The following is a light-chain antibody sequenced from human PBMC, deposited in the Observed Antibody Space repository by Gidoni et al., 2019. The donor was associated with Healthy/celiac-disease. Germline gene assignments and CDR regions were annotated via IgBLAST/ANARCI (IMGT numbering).Light chain of an antibody. CDR1: QSVLYSSNNKNY. V-gene: IGKV4-1*01. Sequence: DIVMTQSPDSLAVSLGERATINCKSSQSVLYSSNNKNYLAWYQQKPGQPPKLRIYWASTRESGVPDRFSGSGSGTDFTLTIGSLQAEDVAVYYCQQYYSTPPTFGQXTKVEIK. CDR2: WAS. J-gene: IGKJ1*01. CDR3: QQYYSTPPT.